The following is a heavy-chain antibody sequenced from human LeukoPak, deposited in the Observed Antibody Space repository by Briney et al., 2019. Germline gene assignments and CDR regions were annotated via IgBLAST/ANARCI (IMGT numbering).Heavy chain of an antibody. V-gene: IGHV3-66*01. CDR2: IYSGGST. D-gene: IGHD6-13*01. CDR1: GFTVSSNY. Sequence: GGSLRLSCAASGFTVSSNYMSWVRQAPGKGLEWVSVIYSGGSTYYADSVKGRFTISRDNSKNTLYLQMNSLRAEDTAVYYCAAGSSWYLEAMDVWGKGTTVTISS. CDR3: AAGSSWYLEAMDV. J-gene: IGHJ6*03.